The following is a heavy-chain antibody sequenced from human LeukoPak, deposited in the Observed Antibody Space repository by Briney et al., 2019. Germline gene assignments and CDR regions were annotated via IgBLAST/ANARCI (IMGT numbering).Heavy chain of an antibody. CDR1: GGSISSYY. V-gene: IGHV4-59*01. CDR3: ARGGLGEWPPYYMDV. D-gene: IGHD3-10*01. J-gene: IGHJ6*03. CDR2: IYYSGRT. Sequence: SETLSLTCTVSGGSISSYYWSWIRQPPGKGLEWIGYIYYSGRTNYNPSLKSRVTISVDTSKNQFSLKLSSVTAADTAVYYCARGGLGEWPPYYMDVWGKGTTVTVSS.